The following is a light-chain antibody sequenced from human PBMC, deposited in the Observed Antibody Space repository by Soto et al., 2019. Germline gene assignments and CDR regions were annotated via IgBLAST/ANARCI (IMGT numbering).Light chain of an antibody. CDR3: QQLSTYPST. J-gene: IGKJ4*01. V-gene: IGKV1-9*01. CDR2: AAS. CDR1: RGISSY. Sequence: DIQLTQSPSFLSASVGDRVTITCRASRGISSYLAWYQQKPGKAPKLLIYAASTLQSGVPSRFSGSGSGTDFTLTISSLQAEDFATYYCQQLSTYPSTFGGGTKVDIK.